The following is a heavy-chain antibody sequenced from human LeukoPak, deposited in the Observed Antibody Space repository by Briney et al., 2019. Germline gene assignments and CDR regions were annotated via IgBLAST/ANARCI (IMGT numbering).Heavy chain of an antibody. D-gene: IGHD5-24*01. V-gene: IGHV3-30*04. J-gene: IGHJ2*01. CDR1: GFTFSSYA. CDR2: ISYDGSNK. CDR3: ARDGGDGYQGAYWYFDL. Sequence: GGSLRLYCAASGFTFSSYAMHWVRQAPGKGLEWVAVISYDGSNKYYADSVKGRFTISRDNSKNTLYLQMNSLRAEDTAVYYCARDGGDGYQGAYWYFDLWGRGTLVTVSS.